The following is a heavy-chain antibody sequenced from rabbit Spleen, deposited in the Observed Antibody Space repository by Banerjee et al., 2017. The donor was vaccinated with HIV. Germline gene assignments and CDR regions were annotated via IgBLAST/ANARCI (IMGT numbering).Heavy chain of an antibody. CDR2: IDVVGSSTKT. Sequence: QSLEESGGDLVKPGASLTLTCTASGLDFSSDYWICWVRQAPGKGLEWIACIDVVGSSTKTYYASWAKGRFTISKTSSTTVTLQMTRLTAADTATYFCAREGGIVVAGAFDLWGPGTLVTVS. J-gene: IGHJ4*01. CDR3: AREGGIVVAGAFDL. CDR1: GLDFSSDYW. V-gene: IGHV1S40*01. D-gene: IGHD4-1*01.